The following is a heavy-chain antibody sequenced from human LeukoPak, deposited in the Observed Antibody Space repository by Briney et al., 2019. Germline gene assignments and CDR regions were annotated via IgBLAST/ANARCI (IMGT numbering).Heavy chain of an antibody. CDR1: GLPFSTYE. Sequence: SGGSLSLSCAASGLPFSTYELNWFRQAPGKGLDWVYYISISGSTIYYADSVKGRFTISRDNAKNSLYLQMNSLRAEDTAVYYCARDEYYYGSGSYYRLPDAFDIWGQGTMVTVSS. CDR2: ISISGSTI. D-gene: IGHD3-10*01. CDR3: ARDEYYYGSGSYYRLPDAFDI. J-gene: IGHJ3*02. V-gene: IGHV3-48*03.